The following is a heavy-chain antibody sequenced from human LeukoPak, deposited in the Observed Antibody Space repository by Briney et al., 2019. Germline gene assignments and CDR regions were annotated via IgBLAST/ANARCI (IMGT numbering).Heavy chain of an antibody. V-gene: IGHV4-39*07. CDR2: IYYSGST. CDR3: ARLSYVYDFWSGYPVGLNWFDP. D-gene: IGHD3-3*01. CDR1: GGSISSRSYY. J-gene: IGHJ5*02. Sequence: SETLSLTCTVSGGSISSRSYYWGWIRQPPGKGLEWIGSIYYSGSTYYNPSLKSRVTISVDTSKNQFSLKLSSVTAADTAVYYCARLSYVYDFWSGYPVGLNWFDPWGQGTLVTVSS.